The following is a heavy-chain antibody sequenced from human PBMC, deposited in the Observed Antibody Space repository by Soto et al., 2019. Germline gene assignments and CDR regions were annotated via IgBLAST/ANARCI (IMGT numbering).Heavy chain of an antibody. Sequence: QLQLQESGPGLVKPSETLSLTCTVSGGSISSSSYYWGWIRQPPGKGLEWIGSIYYSGSTYYNPSLKSRVTISVDTSKNQFSLKLSSVTAADTAVYYCARRQQLVKWIDYWGQGTLVTVSS. V-gene: IGHV4-39*01. CDR2: IYYSGST. J-gene: IGHJ4*02. CDR1: GGSISSSSYY. CDR3: ARRQQLVKWIDY. D-gene: IGHD6-13*01.